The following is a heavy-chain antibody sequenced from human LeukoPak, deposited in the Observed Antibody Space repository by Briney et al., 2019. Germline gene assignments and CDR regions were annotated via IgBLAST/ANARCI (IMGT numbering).Heavy chain of an antibody. V-gene: IGHV3-7*01. D-gene: IGHD2-21*02. CDR2: INQDASEI. J-gene: IGHJ4*02. CDR3: ATDRDNSDWQKRFDS. Sequence: GGSLRLFCAASGFTFSTYWMNWYRQAPGKGLEWVGNINQDASEINYVDSVRGRFTISRDNAKNSLHLQMNSLRAEDTAVYYCATDRDNSDWQKRFDSWGQGTLVTVSS. CDR1: GFTFSTYW.